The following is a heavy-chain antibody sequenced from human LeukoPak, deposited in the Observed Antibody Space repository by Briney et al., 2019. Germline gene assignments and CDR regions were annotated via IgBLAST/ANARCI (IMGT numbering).Heavy chain of an antibody. CDR3: ARDSTMTVH. V-gene: IGHV4-30-2*01. CDR2: ISHSGST. D-gene: IGHD4-17*01. CDR1: GGSISSDGYY. Sequence: SETLSLTCTVSGGSISSDGYYWSWIRQPPGKGLEWIGYISHSGSTYYNPSLKSRVTMSVDRSQNQFSLELSSVTAADTAVYYCARDSTMTVHWGQGTLVTVSS. J-gene: IGHJ4*02.